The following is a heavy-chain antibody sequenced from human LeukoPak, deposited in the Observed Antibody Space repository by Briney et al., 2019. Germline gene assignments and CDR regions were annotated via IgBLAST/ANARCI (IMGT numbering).Heavy chain of an antibody. D-gene: IGHD3-22*01. Sequence: SETLSLTCTVSGGSISSYYWSWIRQPPGKGLEWIGYIYYSGSTNYNPSLKSRVTISVDTSKNQFSLKLSSVTAADTAVYYCARGPSYYYDSSGYSDYWGQGTLVTVSS. CDR1: GGSISSYY. CDR3: ARGPSYYYDSSGYSDY. J-gene: IGHJ4*02. CDR2: IYYSGST. V-gene: IGHV4-59*12.